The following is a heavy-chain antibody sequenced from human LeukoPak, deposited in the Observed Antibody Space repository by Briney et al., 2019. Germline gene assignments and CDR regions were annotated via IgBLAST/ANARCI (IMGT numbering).Heavy chain of an antibody. D-gene: IGHD3-10*01. Sequence: GGALRLSCAASGFTFSSYDMTWVRQASGKGLEWVGRIRSTANGYATAYAASVKGRFTISRDDSKNTAYLQMDSLKTEDTAVYYCTGNYYGSGSYADFDYWGQGTLVTVSS. CDR1: GFTFSSYD. CDR3: TGNYYGSGSYADFDY. V-gene: IGHV3-73*01. J-gene: IGHJ4*02. CDR2: IRSTANGYAT.